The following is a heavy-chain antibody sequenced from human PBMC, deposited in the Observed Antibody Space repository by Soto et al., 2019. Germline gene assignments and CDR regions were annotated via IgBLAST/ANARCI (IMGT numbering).Heavy chain of an antibody. CDR2: IYYSGST. V-gene: IGHV4-59*13. Sequence: SETLSLTCTVSGGSISSYYWSWIRQPPGKGLEWVGYIYYSGSTNYNPSLKSRVTISVDTSKNQFSLKLSSVTAADTAVYYCARANAYSPGDYWGQETLVTVSS. CDR3: ARANAYSPGDY. D-gene: IGHD6-13*01. J-gene: IGHJ4*02. CDR1: GGSISSYY.